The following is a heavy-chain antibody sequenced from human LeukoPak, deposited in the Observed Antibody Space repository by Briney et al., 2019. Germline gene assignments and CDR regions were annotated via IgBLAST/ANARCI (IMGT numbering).Heavy chain of an antibody. CDR2: INSDGSSI. J-gene: IGHJ4*02. D-gene: IGHD6-19*01. CDR1: GFTFSSYW. Sequence: GGSLRLSCAASGFTFSSYWMHWVRHAPGKGLVWVSRINSDGSSISYADSVKGRFTISRDNAKNTVYLQMNSLRAQDTAVYYCARVGANSNGFGYWGQGTLVTVSS. V-gene: IGHV3-74*01. CDR3: ARVGANSNGFGY.